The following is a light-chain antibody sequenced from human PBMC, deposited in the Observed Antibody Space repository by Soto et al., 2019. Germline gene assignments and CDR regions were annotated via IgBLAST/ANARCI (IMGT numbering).Light chain of an antibody. J-gene: IGKJ1*01. V-gene: IGKV1-27*01. Sequence: DIQMTQSPSSLSASVGDRVNITCRASQGIYNYLAWYQAKPEKVPKLLIYAASTLQSGVPSRFSGSGSGTDFTLTISSLQPEDVGTYYCQRYNNAPRSFGQGTKVDI. CDR2: AAS. CDR1: QGIYNY. CDR3: QRYNNAPRS.